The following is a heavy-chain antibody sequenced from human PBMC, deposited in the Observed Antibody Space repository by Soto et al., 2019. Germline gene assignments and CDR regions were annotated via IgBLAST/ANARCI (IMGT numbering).Heavy chain of an antibody. J-gene: IGHJ4*02. Sequence: QVQLVESGGVLVKPGGYLRLSCAASGFTFSVYYMSWIRQAPGKGLEWVSYISSSSSYTNYADSVKGRITISRDNAKCSLYLQMNSLRAEDTAVYYGARGGNYGDYVDSWGQGTLVTVSS. CDR1: GFTFSVYY. D-gene: IGHD4-17*01. CDR3: ARGGNYGDYVDS. V-gene: IGHV3-11*06. CDR2: ISSSSSYT.